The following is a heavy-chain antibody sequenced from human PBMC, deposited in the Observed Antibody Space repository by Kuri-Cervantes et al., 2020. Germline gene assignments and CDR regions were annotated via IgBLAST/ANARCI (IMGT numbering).Heavy chain of an antibody. CDR2: ISAYNGNT. D-gene: IGHD2-2*02. CDR1: GYTSTSYG. V-gene: IGHV1-18*01. J-gene: IGHJ5*02. CDR3: ARVTDRYTNNWFDP. Sequence: ASVKVSCKASGYTSTSYGISWVRQAPGQGLEWMGWISAYNGNTNYAQKLQGRVTMTTDTSTSTAYMELRSLRSDDTAVYYCARVTDRYTNNWFDPWGQGTLVTVSS.